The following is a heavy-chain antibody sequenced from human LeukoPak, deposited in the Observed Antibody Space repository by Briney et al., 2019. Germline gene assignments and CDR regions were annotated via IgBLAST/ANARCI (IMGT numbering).Heavy chain of an antibody. D-gene: IGHD3-10*01. CDR3: ARVPHYYGSGTYLSYFDY. J-gene: IGHJ4*02. V-gene: IGHV3-20*04. CDR1: GFTFDDYG. CDR2: INWSGSST. Sequence: GGSLRLSCAASGFTFDDYGMSWVREAPGKGLEWVSGINWSGSSTGYADSVKGRFTISRDNAKNSLYLQMNSLRAEDTALYYCARVPHYYGSGTYLSYFDYWGQGTLVTVSS.